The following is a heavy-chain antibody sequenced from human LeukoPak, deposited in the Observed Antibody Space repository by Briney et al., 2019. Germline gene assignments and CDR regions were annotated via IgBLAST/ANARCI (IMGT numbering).Heavy chain of an antibody. CDR2: IYYSGST. J-gene: IGHJ4*02. V-gene: IGHV4-59*08. Sequence: SETLSLTCTVSGGSISSYYWSWIRQPPGKGLEWIGYIYYSGSTNYNPSLKRRVTISVDTSKDQFSLKLSSVTAADTAVYYCARPTFPSGSYPTFDYWGQGTLVTVSS. CDR1: GGSISSYY. D-gene: IGHD1-26*01. CDR3: ARPTFPSGSYPTFDY.